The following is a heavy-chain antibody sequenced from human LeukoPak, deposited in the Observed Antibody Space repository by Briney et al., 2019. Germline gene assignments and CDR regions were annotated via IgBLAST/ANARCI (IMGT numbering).Heavy chain of an antibody. Sequence: SETLSLTCTVSGGSISSYYWSWIRQPPGKGLEWIGYIYYSGSTNYNPSLKSRVTISVDTSKNQFSLKLSSVTAADTAVYYCARVERTYYYDSSGLLFDYWGQGTLVTVSS. V-gene: IGHV4-59*08. CDR3: ARVERTYYYDSSGLLFDY. J-gene: IGHJ4*02. D-gene: IGHD3-22*01. CDR2: IYYSGST. CDR1: GGSISSYY.